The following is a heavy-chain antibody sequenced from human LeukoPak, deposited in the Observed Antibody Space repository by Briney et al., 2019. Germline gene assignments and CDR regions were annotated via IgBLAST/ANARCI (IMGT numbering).Heavy chain of an antibody. V-gene: IGHV4-59*08. Sequence: PSETLSLTCTVSGGSISSYHWSWIRQPPGKGLEWIGYIYYSGSTNYNPSLKSRVTISVDTSKNQFSLKLSSVTAADTAVYYCASGPGIAAPGDYWGQGTLVTVSS. J-gene: IGHJ4*02. CDR3: ASGPGIAAPGDY. D-gene: IGHD6-13*01. CDR2: IYYSGST. CDR1: GGSISSYH.